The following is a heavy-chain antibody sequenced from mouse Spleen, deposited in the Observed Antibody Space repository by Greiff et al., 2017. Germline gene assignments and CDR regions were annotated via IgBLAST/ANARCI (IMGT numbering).Heavy chain of an antibody. CDR3: ARGDYDLYYFDY. J-gene: IGHJ2*01. CDR1: GYSFTGYY. CDR2: INPSTGGT. V-gene: IGHV1-42*01. Sequence: EVMLVESGPELVKPGASVKISCKASGYSFTGYYMNWVKQSPEKSLEWIGEINPSTGGTTYNQKFKAKATLTVDKSSSTAYMQLKSLTSEDSAVYYCARGDYDLYYFDYWGQGTTLTVSS. D-gene: IGHD2-4*01.